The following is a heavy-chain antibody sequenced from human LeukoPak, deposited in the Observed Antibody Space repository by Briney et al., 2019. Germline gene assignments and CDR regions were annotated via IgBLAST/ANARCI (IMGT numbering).Heavy chain of an antibody. D-gene: IGHD2-2*01. J-gene: IGHJ4*02. Sequence: PGGSLGLSCAASGFTFSSYAMSWVRQAPGKGLEWVSAISGSGGSTYYADSVKGRFTISRDNSKNTLYLQMNSLRAEDTAAYYCAKDIVVVPAANIAAAGNYWGQGTLVTVSS. CDR3: AKDIVVVPAANIAAAGNY. CDR2: ISGSGGST. V-gene: IGHV3-23*01. CDR1: GFTFSSYA.